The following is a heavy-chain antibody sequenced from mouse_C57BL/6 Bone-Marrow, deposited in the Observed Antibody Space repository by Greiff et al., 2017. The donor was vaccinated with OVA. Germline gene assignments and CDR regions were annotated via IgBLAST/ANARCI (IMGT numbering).Heavy chain of an antibody. CDR3: ARYSSGYFDY. CDR1: GYTFTSYG. CDR2: IYPRSGNP. Sequence: VQLQQSGAELARPGASVKLSCKASGYTFTSYGIRWVKQRPGQGLEWIGEIYPRSGNPYYNEKFKGKATLTADKSSSTAYMELRSLTSEDSAVYFCARYSSGYFDYWGQGTTLTVSS. D-gene: IGHD3-2*02. V-gene: IGHV1-81*01. J-gene: IGHJ2*01.